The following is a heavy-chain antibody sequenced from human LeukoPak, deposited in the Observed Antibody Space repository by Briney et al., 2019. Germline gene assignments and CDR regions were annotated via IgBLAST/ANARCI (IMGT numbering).Heavy chain of an antibody. Sequence: GGSLRLSCAASGFTFSSYGMHWVRQAPGKGLEWVAFIRYDGSNKYYADSVKGRFTISRDNSKNTLYLQMYSLRAEDTAVYYCAKGLDTAMAGGVDYWGQGTLVTVSS. CDR3: AKGLDTAMAGGVDY. D-gene: IGHD5-18*01. J-gene: IGHJ4*02. V-gene: IGHV3-30*02. CDR2: IRYDGSNK. CDR1: GFTFSSYG.